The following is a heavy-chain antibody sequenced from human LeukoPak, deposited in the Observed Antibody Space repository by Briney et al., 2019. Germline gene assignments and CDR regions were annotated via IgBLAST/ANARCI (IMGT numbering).Heavy chain of an antibody. J-gene: IGHJ3*02. CDR3: AREWSSLDAFDI. D-gene: IGHD6-13*01. CDR2: IYYSGST. CDR1: GASISGYY. V-gene: IGHV4-59*01. Sequence: SETLSLTCSVSGASISGYYWSWIRQPPGKGLEWIGTIYYSGSTYYNPSLKSRVTISVDTSKNQFSLKLSSVTAADTAVYYCAREWSSLDAFDIWGQGTMVTVSS.